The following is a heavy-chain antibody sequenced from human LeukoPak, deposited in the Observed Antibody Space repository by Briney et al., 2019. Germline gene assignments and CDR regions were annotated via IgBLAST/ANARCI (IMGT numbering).Heavy chain of an antibody. CDR2: ISAYNGNT. V-gene: IGHV1-18*01. J-gene: IGHJ4*02. Sequence: ASVKVSCKASGYTFTSYGISWVRQARGQGLEWMGWISAYNGNTNYAQKLQDRVTMTTDTSTSKAYMELRSLRSDDAAVYYCASGYSSGWYFDYWGQGTLVTVSS. CDR1: GYTFTSYG. CDR3: ASGYSSGWYFDY. D-gene: IGHD6-19*01.